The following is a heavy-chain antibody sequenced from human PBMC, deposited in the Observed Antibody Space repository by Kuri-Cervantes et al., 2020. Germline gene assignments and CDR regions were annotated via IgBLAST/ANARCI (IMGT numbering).Heavy chain of an antibody. J-gene: IGHJ6*02. CDR1: GFTFSSYS. D-gene: IGHD5-12*01. CDR3: ARENDYSSGYDWDYYYYGMDV. CDR2: ISSSSSYI. V-gene: IGHV3-21*01. Sequence: GGSLRLSCAASGFTFSSYSMNWVRQAPGKGLEWVSSISSSSSYIYYADSVKGRFTISRDNAKNSLYLQMNSLGAEDTAVYYCARENDYSSGYDWDYYYYGMDVWGQGTTVTVSS.